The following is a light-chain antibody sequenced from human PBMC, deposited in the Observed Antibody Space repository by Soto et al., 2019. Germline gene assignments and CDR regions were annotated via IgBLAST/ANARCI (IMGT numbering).Light chain of an antibody. V-gene: IGKV3-20*01. CDR2: AAS. Sequence: EIVLTQSPGPLSLSPGERATLSCRASQSVSSNYLAWYQQKPGQAPRLLIYAASTRATGIPDRFSGSGSGTDFTLTISRLEPEDFAVYYCQQYGRSPPLIFGGGTKVEIK. J-gene: IGKJ4*01. CDR3: QQYGRSPPLI. CDR1: QSVSSNY.